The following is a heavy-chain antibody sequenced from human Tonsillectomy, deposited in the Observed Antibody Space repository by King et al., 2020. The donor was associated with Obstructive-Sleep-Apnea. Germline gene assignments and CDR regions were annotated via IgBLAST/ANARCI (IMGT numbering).Heavy chain of an antibody. Sequence: VQLVQSGGGLAQPGRSLRLSCAASGFIFDDYVMHWVRQAPGKGLEWVSGISWNSGSIGYADSVKGQFTISRDNAKNSLYLQMNSLRAEDTALYYCAKDWAGSGWTLFDYWGQGTLVTVSS. CDR1: GFIFDDYV. CDR3: AKDWAGSGWTLFDY. J-gene: IGHJ4*02. CDR2: ISWNSGSI. D-gene: IGHD6-19*01. V-gene: IGHV3-9*01.